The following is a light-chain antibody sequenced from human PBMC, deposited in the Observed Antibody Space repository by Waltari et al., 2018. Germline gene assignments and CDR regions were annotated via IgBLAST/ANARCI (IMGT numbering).Light chain of an antibody. CDR1: QSISSY. Sequence: DIQMTQSPSSLSASVGDRVTIACWASQSISSYLNWYQQKPGKARKLLIYAASSLQSGVPSRLSGRRAGTDYTRTISSLQPEDCATYYCQQSYSTPRTFGQGTKVEIK. V-gene: IGKV1-39*01. CDR3: QQSYSTPRT. CDR2: AAS. J-gene: IGKJ1*01.